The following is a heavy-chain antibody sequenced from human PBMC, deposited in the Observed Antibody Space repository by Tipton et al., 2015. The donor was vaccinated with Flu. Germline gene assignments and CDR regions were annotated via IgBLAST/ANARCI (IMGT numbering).Heavy chain of an antibody. D-gene: IGHD3-22*01. CDR2: IHGSGGS. V-gene: IGHV4-61*02. CDR1: GGSVNSDNNY. J-gene: IGHJ4*02. CDR3: AREVRYYYDSSGYFPQYYFDY. Sequence: TLSLTCTVSGGSVNSDNNYWSWIRQPAGKGLEWIGRIHGSGGSNYNPSLRGRVTISADTSKNQFSLNLRSVTAADTAVYYCAREVRYYYDSSGYFPQYYFDYWGQGTVVTVSS.